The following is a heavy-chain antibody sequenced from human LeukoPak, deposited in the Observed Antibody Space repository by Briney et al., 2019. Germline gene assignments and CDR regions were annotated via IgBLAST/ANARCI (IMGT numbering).Heavy chain of an antibody. J-gene: IGHJ4*02. D-gene: IGHD4-23*01. CDR3: ARDIYGGRDFDY. CDR2: INPNSGGT. Sequence: ASXXVSCKASGYTFTGYYMHWVRQAPGQGLEWMGWINPNSGGTNYAQKFQGRVTMTRDTSISTAYMELSRLRSDDTAVYYCARDIYGGRDFDYWGQGTLVTVSS. CDR1: GYTFTGYY. V-gene: IGHV1-2*02.